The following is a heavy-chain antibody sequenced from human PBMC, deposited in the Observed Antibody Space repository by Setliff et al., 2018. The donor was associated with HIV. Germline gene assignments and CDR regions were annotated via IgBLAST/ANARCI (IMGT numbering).Heavy chain of an antibody. D-gene: IGHD5-18*01. CDR3: ARHWGYSYGIDY. Sequence: PSETLSLTCSVSGGSISSYYWSWIRQPPGKGLEWIGYIYYSGSTNYNPSLESRVTISVDTSKNQFSLKLSSVTAADTAMYYCARHWGYSYGIDYWGQGIPVTSPQ. CDR2: IYYSGST. J-gene: IGHJ4*02. CDR1: GGSISSYY. V-gene: IGHV4-59*08.